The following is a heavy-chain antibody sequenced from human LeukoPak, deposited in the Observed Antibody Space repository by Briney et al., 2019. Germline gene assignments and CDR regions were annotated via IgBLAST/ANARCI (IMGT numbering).Heavy chain of an antibody. Sequence: LGGSLRLSCAASGFTFSSSWMHWVRQAPGKGLVWVSRINRDGSSTNHADSVKGRFTISRDNAKNTLYLQMNSLRAEDTAVYYCVRDDSSHFDYWGQGALVTVSS. CDR2: INRDGSST. J-gene: IGHJ4*02. CDR1: GFTFSSSW. CDR3: VRDDSSHFDY. D-gene: IGHD6-13*01. V-gene: IGHV3-74*01.